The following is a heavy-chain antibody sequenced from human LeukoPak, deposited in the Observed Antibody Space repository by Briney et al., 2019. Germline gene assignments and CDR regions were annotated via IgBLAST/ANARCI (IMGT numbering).Heavy chain of an antibody. CDR1: GFTFSNYG. CDR2: IWYDGSNK. CDR3: AGNYGPYYFDY. D-gene: IGHD3-10*01. V-gene: IGHV3-33*01. Sequence: GGSLRLSCAASGFTFSNYGMHWVRQAPGKGLEWVAVIWYDGSNKYYADSVKGRFTISRDNSKNTLYLQMNSLRAEGTAVYYCAGNYGPYYFDYWGQGTLVTVSS. J-gene: IGHJ4*02.